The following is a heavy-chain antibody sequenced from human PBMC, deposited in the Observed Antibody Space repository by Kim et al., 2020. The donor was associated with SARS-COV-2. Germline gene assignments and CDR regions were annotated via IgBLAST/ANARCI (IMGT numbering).Heavy chain of an antibody. J-gene: IGHJ4*02. CDR3: ARDGYNEGCFDY. D-gene: IGHD5-12*01. CDR1: GFTFSSYG. Sequence: GGSLRLSCAASGFTFSSYGMHWVRQAPGKGLEWVAVIWYDGSNKYYADSVKGRFTISRDNSKNTLYLQMNSLRAEDTAVYYCARDGYNEGCFDYWGQGTLVTVSS. V-gene: IGHV3-33*01. CDR2: IWYDGSNK.